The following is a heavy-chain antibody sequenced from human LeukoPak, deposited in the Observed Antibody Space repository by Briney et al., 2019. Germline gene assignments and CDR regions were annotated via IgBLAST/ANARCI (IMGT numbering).Heavy chain of an antibody. CDR3: AKPARGSGIQDGFDS. J-gene: IGHJ4*02. Sequence: GGALRLSCSASGFNFRNYAMHWVRLAPGKGLEYVSAMSVVTDRTFYADSVMGRFTISRDNSANTLYLQMSSLRPEDTAVYYCAKPARGSGIQDGFDSWGQGTLVTVSS. V-gene: IGHV3-64D*06. CDR1: GFNFRNYA. CDR2: MSVVTDRT. D-gene: IGHD3-10*01.